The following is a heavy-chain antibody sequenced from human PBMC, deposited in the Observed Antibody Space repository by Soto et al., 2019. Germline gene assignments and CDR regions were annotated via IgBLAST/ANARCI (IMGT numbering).Heavy chain of an antibody. CDR2: IKQDGSEK. V-gene: IGHV3-7*01. CDR3: ARAPRIDSYYYMDV. Sequence: EVQLVESGGGLVQPGGSLRLSCAASGFTFSSYWMSWVRQAPGKGLEWVANIKQDGSEKYYVDSVKGRFTISRDNAKNSLYLQMNSLRAEDTAVYYCARAPRIDSYYYMDVWGKGTTVTVSS. D-gene: IGHD2-15*01. J-gene: IGHJ6*03. CDR1: GFTFSSYW.